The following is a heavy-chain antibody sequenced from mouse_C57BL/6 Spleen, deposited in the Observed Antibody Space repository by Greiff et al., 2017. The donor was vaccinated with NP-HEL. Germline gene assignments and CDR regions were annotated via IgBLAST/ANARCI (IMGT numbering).Heavy chain of an antibody. J-gene: IGHJ1*03. CDR3: ARNPYDGYYGYFDV. D-gene: IGHD2-3*01. CDR2: FHPYNDDT. Sequence: VKMSCKASGYTFTTYPIEWMKQNHGKSLEWIGNFHPYNDDTKYNEKFKGKATLTVEKSSSTVYLELSRLTSDDSAVYYCARNPYDGYYGYFDVWGTGATVTVSS. V-gene: IGHV1-47*01. CDR1: GYTFTTYP.